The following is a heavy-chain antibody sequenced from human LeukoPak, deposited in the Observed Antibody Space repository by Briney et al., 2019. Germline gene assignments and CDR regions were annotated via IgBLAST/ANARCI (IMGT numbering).Heavy chain of an antibody. CDR2: IGSSGGST. V-gene: IGHV3-23*01. CDR1: GFTFNNYP. CDR3: AKDPSDYVGAFDI. D-gene: IGHD4-23*01. Sequence: PGGSLRLSCAASGFTFNNYPMSWVRQAPGKGLEWVSPIGSSGGSTHYPASVKGRFTISRHKSRHTLSLQMNSLRAEDTAVYYCAKDPSDYVGAFDIWGQGTMVSVSS. J-gene: IGHJ3*02.